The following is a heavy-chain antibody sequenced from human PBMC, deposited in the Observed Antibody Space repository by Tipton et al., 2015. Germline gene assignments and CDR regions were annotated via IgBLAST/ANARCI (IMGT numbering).Heavy chain of an antibody. CDR3: ARDLEHGMDV. Sequence: LRLSCSVSSDSISKYYWSWIRQPPGKELEWIGYIQYSGSTNYNPSLKSRVTISVDTSKTQFPLKMSSVTASDTAVYYCARDLEHGMDVWGHGTTVTVSS. D-gene: IGHD5-24*01. CDR1: SDSISKYY. J-gene: IGHJ6*02. V-gene: IGHV4-59*01. CDR2: IQYSGST.